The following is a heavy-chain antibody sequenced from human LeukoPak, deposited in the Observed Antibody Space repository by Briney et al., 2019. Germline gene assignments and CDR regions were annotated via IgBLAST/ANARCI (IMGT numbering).Heavy chain of an antibody. J-gene: IGHJ4*02. Sequence: PSETLSLTCTVSGGSISTGGYYWTGIRQHPGKGLEWIGYIYNSGTTYYNPSLESRVTISGDTSKNQFSLKLNSVTDADTAVYYCARTAGWSYGFDYWGQGTLVTVSS. V-gene: IGHV4-31*03. D-gene: IGHD5-18*01. CDR3: ARTAGWSYGFDY. CDR1: GGSISTGGYY. CDR2: IYNSGTT.